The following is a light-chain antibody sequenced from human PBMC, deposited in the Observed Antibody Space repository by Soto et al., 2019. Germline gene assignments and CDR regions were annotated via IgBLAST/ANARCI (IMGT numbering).Light chain of an antibody. V-gene: IGKV3D-20*02. J-gene: IGKJ4*01. CDR1: QSVTSSY. CDR3: QQRNDGLT. Sequence: EIVLTQSPGTLSLSPGERATLSCRASQSVTSSYLAWWQQKPGQAPRLLIYNASNRATGIPVRFSGSGSGTDFTLTINNLEPEDFAVYYCQQRNDGLTFGGGTKVDIK. CDR2: NAS.